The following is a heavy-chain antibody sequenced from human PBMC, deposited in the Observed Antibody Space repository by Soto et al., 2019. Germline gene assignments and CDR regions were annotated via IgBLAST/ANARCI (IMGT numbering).Heavy chain of an antibody. J-gene: IGHJ4*02. CDR2: IKNRADGGTT. V-gene: IGHV3-15*01. Sequence: EVQLVESGGDLVKPGGGLNPSCPPPGFTFTNPWMSWFRQPPGKGLEWVGRIKNRADGGTTDYAAPVRGRFTIPKDDSKNTLFLQMNSLEAEDTAVYYCTTDPGDYEDFWGQGTLVTVSS. CDR1: GFTFTNPW. CDR3: TTDPGDYEDF. D-gene: IGHD4-17*01.